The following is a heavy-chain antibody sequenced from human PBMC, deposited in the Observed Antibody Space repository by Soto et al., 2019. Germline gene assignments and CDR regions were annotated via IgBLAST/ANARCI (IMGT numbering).Heavy chain of an antibody. CDR1: GFTFSNYG. V-gene: IGHV3-30*18. Sequence: QVQLVESGGGVVQPGRSLRLSCAASGFTFSNYGMHWVRQAPGKGLEWVALISYDGYNKYYADSVEGRFTISRDSSKSTLYLQMDSLKAEDTAVYYCAKDPANVEIHGAFDYWGQGTLVTVSS. D-gene: IGHD4-17*01. CDR3: AKDPANVEIHGAFDY. J-gene: IGHJ4*02. CDR2: ISYDGYNK.